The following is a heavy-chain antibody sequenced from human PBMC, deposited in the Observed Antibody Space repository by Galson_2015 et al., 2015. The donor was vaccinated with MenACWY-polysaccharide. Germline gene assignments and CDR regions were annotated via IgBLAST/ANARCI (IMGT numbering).Heavy chain of an antibody. CDR1: GFSFSTYP. V-gene: IGHV3-48*01. J-gene: IGHJ6*02. Sequence: SLRLSCAASGFSFSTYPMNWVRQAPGKGLEWVSHISSSSGIIYYADSVKGRFTISRDNAKNSLFLQMDSLRAEDTAVYYCARAGGVDVWGQGTTVIVS. CDR2: ISSSSGII. D-gene: IGHD6-25*01. CDR3: ARAGGVDV.